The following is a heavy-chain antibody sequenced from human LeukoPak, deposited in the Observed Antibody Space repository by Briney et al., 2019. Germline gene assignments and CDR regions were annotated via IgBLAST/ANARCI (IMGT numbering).Heavy chain of an antibody. J-gene: IGHJ4*02. Sequence: IPSETLSLTCGVYGVSFSNYDWNWLRQPPGKGLEWIGEINHSGSTSYNPSLKSRVTISVDTSTNQFSLKLNSVTAADTALYYCARQYYGYSGGGLDYWGQGTLVTVSS. V-gene: IGHV4-34*01. CDR1: GVSFSNYD. CDR3: ARQYYGYSGGGLDY. D-gene: IGHD3-16*01. CDR2: INHSGST.